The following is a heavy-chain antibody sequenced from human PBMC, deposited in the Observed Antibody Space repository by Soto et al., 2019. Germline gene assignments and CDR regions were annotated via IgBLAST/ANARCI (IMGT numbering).Heavy chain of an antibody. CDR3: AGCPNAGSSPSCYHLDY. CDR2: IFQSGNT. Sequence: QMQLQESGSGLVKPSQTLSLTCAVSGGSISSGGYSWSWIRQPPGKGLEWIGYIFQSGNTYYNPSRESRVTISVDRSKNQFSLRLSSVTAADTAVYYCAGCPNAGSSPSCYHLDYWGQGTLVTVSS. V-gene: IGHV4-30-2*01. D-gene: IGHD2-2*01. CDR1: GGSISSGGYS. J-gene: IGHJ4*02.